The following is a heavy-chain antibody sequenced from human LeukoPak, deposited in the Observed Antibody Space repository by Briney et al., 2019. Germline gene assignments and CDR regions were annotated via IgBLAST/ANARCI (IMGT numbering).Heavy chain of an antibody. CDR3: ARGDYCSGGSCYLNY. CDR1: GGSFSVYY. J-gene: IGHJ4*02. D-gene: IGHD2-15*01. V-gene: IGHV4-34*01. Sequence: PSETLSLTCAVYGGSFSVYYWSWIRQRPGKGLEWIGEINLSGSTTYNPSLKTRVTISVDTSKNKFSLKVTSVTAADTAVYYCARGDYCSGGSCYLNYWGQGTLVTVSS. CDR2: INLSGST.